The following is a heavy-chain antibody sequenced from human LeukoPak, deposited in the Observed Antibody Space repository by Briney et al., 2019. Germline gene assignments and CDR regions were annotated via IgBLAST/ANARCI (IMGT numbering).Heavy chain of an antibody. CDR1: GGTFSSYA. CDR2: IIPILGIA. D-gene: IGHD6-13*01. Sequence: GASVKVSCKASGGTFSSYAISWVRQAPGQGLEWMGRIIPILGIANYAQKFQGRVTMSTDTSTSTAYMELRSLRSDDTAVYYCARGLPSAGTLFYYFDYWGQGTLVTVSS. V-gene: IGHV1-69*04. CDR3: ARGLPSAGTLFYYFDY. J-gene: IGHJ4*02.